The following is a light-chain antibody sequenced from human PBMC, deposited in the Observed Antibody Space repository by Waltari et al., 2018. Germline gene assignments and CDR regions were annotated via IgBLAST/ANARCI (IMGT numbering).Light chain of an antibody. CDR3: QQYNNWPPKIT. V-gene: IGKV3-15*01. CDR1: QSVGNR. CDR2: GAS. Sequence: EIVMTQSPATLSMSPGERATLSCRASQSVGNRLAWYQQKPGQTPRLLIYGASTRATGVPDSISGSGSGTEFTLTISSLQSEDFAIYYCQQYNNWPPKITFGQGTRLEIK. J-gene: IGKJ5*01.